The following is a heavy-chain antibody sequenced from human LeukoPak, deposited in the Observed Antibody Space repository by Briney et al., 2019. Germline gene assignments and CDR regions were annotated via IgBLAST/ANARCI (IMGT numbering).Heavy chain of an antibody. V-gene: IGHV1-69*13. Sequence: SVKVSCKASGYTFSGHYLHWVRQAPGQGLEWMGGIIPIFGTANYAQKFQGRVTITADESTSTAYMELSSLRSEDTAVYYCARDLVVAATPVLIYYYYGMDVWGQGTTVTVSS. CDR1: GYTFSGHY. CDR2: IIPIFGTA. CDR3: ARDLVVAATPVLIYYYYGMDV. J-gene: IGHJ6*02. D-gene: IGHD2-15*01.